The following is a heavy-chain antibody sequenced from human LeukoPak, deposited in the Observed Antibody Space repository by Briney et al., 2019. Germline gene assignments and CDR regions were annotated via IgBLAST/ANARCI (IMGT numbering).Heavy chain of an antibody. CDR1: GLTFSSYA. J-gene: IGHJ4*02. CDR3: AKGDHYDSSLDY. CDR2: ISGSGGST. Sequence: GGSLRLSCAASGLTFSSYAMSWVRQAPGKGLEWVSAISGSGGSTYYADSVKGRFTISRDNSKNTLYLQMNSLRAEDTAVYYCAKGDHYDSSLDYWGQGTLVTVSS. D-gene: IGHD3-22*01. V-gene: IGHV3-23*01.